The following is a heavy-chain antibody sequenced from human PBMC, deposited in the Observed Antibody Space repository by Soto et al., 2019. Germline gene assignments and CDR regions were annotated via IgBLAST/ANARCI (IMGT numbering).Heavy chain of an antibody. V-gene: IGHV1-69*01. D-gene: IGHD3-9*01. CDR1: GGTFSSYA. CDR2: IIPIFGTA. J-gene: IGHJ3*02. Sequence: ASVKVFCKASGGTFSSYAISLVRQAPGQGLEWMGGIIPIFGTANYAQKFQGRVTITADESTSTAYMELSSLRSEDTAVYYCARATSYDILTGYYYAFDIWGQGTMVTVSS. CDR3: ARATSYDILTGYYYAFDI.